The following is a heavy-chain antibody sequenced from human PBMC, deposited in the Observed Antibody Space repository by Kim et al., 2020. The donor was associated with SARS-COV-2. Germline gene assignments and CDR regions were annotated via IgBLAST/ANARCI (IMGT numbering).Heavy chain of an antibody. Sequence: GGSLRLSCAASGFTFSSYAMHWVRQAPGQGLEWVAVISNDGDNKYYADSVKGRFTISRDNSKNTQYLQMNSLRTEDTAVYFCAKDQWVMTKFFDYWGQGTLVTVSS. CDR2: ISNDGDNK. V-gene: IGHV3-30*18. CDR3: AKDQWVMTKFFDY. CDR1: GFTFSSYA. J-gene: IGHJ4*02. D-gene: IGHD2-21*02.